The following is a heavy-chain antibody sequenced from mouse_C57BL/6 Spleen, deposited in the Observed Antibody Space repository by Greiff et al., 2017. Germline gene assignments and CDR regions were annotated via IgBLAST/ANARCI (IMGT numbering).Heavy chain of an antibody. J-gene: IGHJ2*01. V-gene: IGHV1-9*01. Sequence: VQVVESGAELMKPGASVKLSCKATGYTFTGYWIEWVKQRPGHGLEWIGEILPGSGSTNYNEKFKGKATFTADTSSNTAYMQLSSLTTEDSAIYYCARGGFTTVVAYYFDYWGQGTTLTVSS. CDR3: ARGGFTTVVAYYFDY. CDR1: GYTFTGYW. D-gene: IGHD1-1*01. CDR2: ILPGSGST.